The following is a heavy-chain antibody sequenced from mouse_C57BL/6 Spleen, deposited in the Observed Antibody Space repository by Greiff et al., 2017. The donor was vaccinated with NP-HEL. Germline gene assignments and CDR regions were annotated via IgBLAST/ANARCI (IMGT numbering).Heavy chain of an antibody. Sequence: EVQLVESGGGLVKPGGSLKLSCAASGFTFSSYAMSWVRPTPEKRLEWVATISDGGSYTYYPDNVKGRFTISRDNAKNNLYLQMSHLKSEDTAMYYCARDPLGQDAMDYWGQGTSVTVSS. D-gene: IGHD3-3*01. CDR2: ISDGGSYT. J-gene: IGHJ4*01. V-gene: IGHV5-4*01. CDR1: GFTFSSYA. CDR3: ARDPLGQDAMDY.